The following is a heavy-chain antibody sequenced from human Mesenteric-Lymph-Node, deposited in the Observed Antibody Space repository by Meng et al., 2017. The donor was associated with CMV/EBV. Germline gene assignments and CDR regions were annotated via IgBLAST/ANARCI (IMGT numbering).Heavy chain of an antibody. V-gene: IGHV3-15*01. D-gene: IGHD6-25*01. CDR3: TPGGTSVY. CDR2: IKGKTDGGTT. J-gene: IGHJ4*02. Sequence: GESLKISCAASGFTFSSYEMNWVRLAPGKGLEWVGRIKGKTDGGTTDYAAPVKGRFTISRDDSKNTLYLQMNSLKTEDTAVYYCTPGGTSVYWGQGTLVTVSS. CDR1: GFTFSSYE.